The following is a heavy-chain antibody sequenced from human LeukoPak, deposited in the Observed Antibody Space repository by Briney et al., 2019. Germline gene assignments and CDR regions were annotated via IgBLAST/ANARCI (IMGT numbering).Heavy chain of an antibody. CDR2: MNPNSGNT. J-gene: IGHJ6*03. V-gene: IGHV1-8*03. Sequence: ASVKVSCKASGYTFTSYDINWVRQATGQGLEWMGWMNPNSGNTGYAQKFQGRVTITRNTSISTAYMELSSLRSEDTAVYYCARARTNYYGSGSYLALSPYYYYYYMDVWGKGTTVTVSS. CDR3: ARARTNYYGSGSYLALSPYYYYYYMDV. CDR1: GYTFTSYD. D-gene: IGHD3-10*01.